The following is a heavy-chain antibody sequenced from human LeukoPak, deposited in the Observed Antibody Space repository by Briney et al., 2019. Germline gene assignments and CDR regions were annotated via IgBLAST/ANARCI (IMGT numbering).Heavy chain of an antibody. V-gene: IGHV1-46*01. CDR3: ARSIAAANSNWFDP. D-gene: IGHD6-13*01. CDR2: INPSGGST. CDR1: GYTCTSYY. J-gene: IGHJ5*02. Sequence: ASVRVSCKASGYTCTSYYMHKVRQATGQGLEWMGIINPSGGSTSYAQKFQGRVTMTRDTSTSTVYMELSSLRSEDTAVYYCARSIAAANSNWFDPWGQGTLVTVSS.